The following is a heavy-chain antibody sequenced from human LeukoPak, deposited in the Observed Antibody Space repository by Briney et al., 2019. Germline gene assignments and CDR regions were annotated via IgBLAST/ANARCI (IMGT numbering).Heavy chain of an antibody. J-gene: IGHJ4*02. Sequence: ETSGTLSLTCAVSGGSISSSNWWSWVRQPPGKGLEWIGYNFYSGSANYNPSLKSRVTISLDTSKNQFSLRLSSVTAADTAVYYCARDSGRGTDYWGQGTLVTVSS. D-gene: IGHD1-26*01. CDR2: NFYSGSA. CDR3: ARDSGRGTDY. V-gene: IGHV4-4*02. CDR1: GGSISSSNW.